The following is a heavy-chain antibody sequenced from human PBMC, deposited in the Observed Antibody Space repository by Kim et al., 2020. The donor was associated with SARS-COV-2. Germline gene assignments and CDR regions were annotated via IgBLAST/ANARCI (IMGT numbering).Heavy chain of an antibody. CDR2: IYYSGST. V-gene: IGHV4-30-4*01. CDR3: ARDDGGYGSTTY. Sequence: SETLSLTCTVSGGSISSGDYYWSWIRQPPGKGLEWIGYIYYSGSTYHKPSLKSRLTISVDTSKNQFFLELSSVTAADTAVYYCARDDGGYGSTTYWGQGT. J-gene: IGHJ4*02. CDR1: GGSISSGDYY. D-gene: IGHD3-16*01.